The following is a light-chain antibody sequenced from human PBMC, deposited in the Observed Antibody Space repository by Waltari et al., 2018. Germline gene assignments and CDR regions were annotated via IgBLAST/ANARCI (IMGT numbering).Light chain of an antibody. J-gene: IGKJ2*01. V-gene: IGKV2-28*01. CDR1: HSLLYENGYNY. CDR3: MQALQTPYT. CDR2: LGS. Sequence: DIVMTQSPLSLPVSPGESASISCRSSHSLLYENGYNYLDWYLQKPGQSPQVPIYLGSIRASGVPDMFSGSGSGTDFTLEISRVEAEDVGIYYCMQALQTPYTFGQGTKMEV.